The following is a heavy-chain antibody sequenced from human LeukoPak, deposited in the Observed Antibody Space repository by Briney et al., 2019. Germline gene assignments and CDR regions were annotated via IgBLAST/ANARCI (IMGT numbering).Heavy chain of an antibody. Sequence: GGSLRLSSAASGFTFSTYWMHWVRQAPGKGLVWVSRINSDGSRTTYADSVKGRFTISRDNAKNTLYLQMNSLRTEDTAVYYCARPETQYSSGLDGFDIWGQGTMVTVSS. CDR1: GFTFSTYW. D-gene: IGHD6-19*01. CDR3: ARPETQYSSGLDGFDI. V-gene: IGHV3-74*01. CDR2: INSDGSRT. J-gene: IGHJ3*02.